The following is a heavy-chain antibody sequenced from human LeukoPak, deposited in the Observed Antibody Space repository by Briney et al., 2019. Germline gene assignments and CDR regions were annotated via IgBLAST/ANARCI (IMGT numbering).Heavy chain of an antibody. CDR2: IYYSGSP. J-gene: IGHJ2*01. V-gene: IGHV4-39*07. CDR3: ARDGYYDSSGRLYWYFDL. D-gene: IGHD3-22*01. Sequence: SETLSLTCTVSGGSISSSSYYWRWIRQPPGKGLECIGSIYYSGSPYYNPSLKSRVTISVDTSKNQFSLKLSSVTAADTAVYYCARDGYYDSSGRLYWYFDLWGRGTLVTVSS. CDR1: GGSISSSSYY.